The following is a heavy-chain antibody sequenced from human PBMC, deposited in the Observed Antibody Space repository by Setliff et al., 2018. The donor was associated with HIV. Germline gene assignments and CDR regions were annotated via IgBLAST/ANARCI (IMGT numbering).Heavy chain of an antibody. Sequence: GESLKISCKGSGYNFLNYWISWVRQVPGKGLEWMGRIDPVDSQTTYTPSFQGHVAFSVDKSISTAHLQWRSLKASDTAMYYCASGFCNTPSCYIGVLDHWGLGTLVTVSS. D-gene: IGHD2-2*02. CDR1: GYNFLNYW. V-gene: IGHV5-10-1*01. CDR3: ASGFCNTPSCYIGVLDH. CDR2: IDPVDSQT. J-gene: IGHJ4*02.